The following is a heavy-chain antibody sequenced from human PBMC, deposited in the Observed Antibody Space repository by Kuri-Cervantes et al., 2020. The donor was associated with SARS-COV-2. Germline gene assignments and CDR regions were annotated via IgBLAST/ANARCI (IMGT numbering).Heavy chain of an antibody. D-gene: IGHD6-13*01. CDR2: ISYDGSNK. Sequence: LSLTCAASGFTFSSYAMHWVRQAPGKGLEWVAAISYDGSNKYYADSVKGRFTISRDNSKNTLYLQMNSLRAEDTAVYYCARGKQQLVPHYFDYWGQGTLVTVSS. CDR1: GFTFSSYA. J-gene: IGHJ4*02. CDR3: ARGKQQLVPHYFDY. V-gene: IGHV3-30*04.